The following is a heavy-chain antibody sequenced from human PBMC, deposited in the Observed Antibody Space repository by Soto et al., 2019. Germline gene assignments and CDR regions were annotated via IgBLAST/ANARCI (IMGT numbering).Heavy chain of an antibody. CDR1: GYGFSSDV. V-gene: IGHV1-18*04. CDR2: ISAYNGNT. CDR3: ARVIEAVAGGYYFDY. J-gene: IGHJ4*02. Sequence: SVKGACKASGYGFSSDVVGWVRQAPGQGLEWMGWISAYNGNTNYAQKLQGRVTMTTDTSTSTAYMELRSLRSDDTAVYYCARVIEAVAGGYYFDYWGQATLVTVSS. D-gene: IGHD6-19*01.